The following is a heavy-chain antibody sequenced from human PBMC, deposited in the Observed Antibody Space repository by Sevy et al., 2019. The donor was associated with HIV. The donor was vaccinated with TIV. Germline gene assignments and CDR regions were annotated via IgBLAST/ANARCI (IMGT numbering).Heavy chain of an antibody. D-gene: IGHD6-13*01. CDR1: GFTFSSYG. J-gene: IGHJ5*02. CDR2: IRYDGSNK. Sequence: GGSLRLSCAASGFTFSSYGMHWVRQAPGKGLEWVAFIRYDGSNKYYAHSVKGRFTISRDNSKNTLYLQMNSLRAEDTAVYYCAKSSSSWYEERWFDPWGQGTLVTVSS. V-gene: IGHV3-30*02. CDR3: AKSSSSWYEERWFDP.